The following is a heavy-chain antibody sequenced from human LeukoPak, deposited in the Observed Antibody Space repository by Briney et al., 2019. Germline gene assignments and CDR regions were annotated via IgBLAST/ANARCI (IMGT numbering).Heavy chain of an antibody. D-gene: IGHD3-3*01. Sequence: ETLSLTCAVSGGSISSSNWWSWVRQPPGKGLEWVSAISGSGGSTYYADSVKGRFTISRDNSKNTLYLQMNSLRAEDTAVYYCAKRFLEWLLGGDAFDIWGQGTMVTVSS. V-gene: IGHV3-23*01. CDR2: ISGSGGST. J-gene: IGHJ3*02. CDR1: GGSISSSN. CDR3: AKRFLEWLLGGDAFDI.